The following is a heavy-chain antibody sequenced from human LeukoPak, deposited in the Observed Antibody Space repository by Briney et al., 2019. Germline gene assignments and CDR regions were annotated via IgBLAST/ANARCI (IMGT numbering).Heavy chain of an antibody. CDR1: GYTFTGYY. CDR3: ARDRRYYDSSGWFDP. V-gene: IGHV1-2*02. Sequence: ASVKVSCKASGYTFTGYYMHWVRQAPGQGLEWMGWINPNSGGTNYAQKFQGRVTMTRDTSISTAYMELSRLRSDDTAVYYCARDRRYYDSSGWFDPWGQGTLVTVSS. J-gene: IGHJ5*02. CDR2: INPNSGGT. D-gene: IGHD3-22*01.